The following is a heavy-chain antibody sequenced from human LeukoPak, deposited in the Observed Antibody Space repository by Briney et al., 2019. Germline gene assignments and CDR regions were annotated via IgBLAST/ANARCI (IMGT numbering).Heavy chain of an antibody. CDR3: ARERYDYIWGSYSH. CDR2: VYSGGST. Sequence: PGGSLRLSCAASGFTVSSNYMSWVRQAPGKGLEWVSVVYSGGSTYYADSVKGRFTISRDNSKNTLYLQMNSLRAEDTAVYYCARERYDYIWGSYSHWGRGTLVTVSS. D-gene: IGHD3-16*01. J-gene: IGHJ4*02. V-gene: IGHV3-53*01. CDR1: GFTVSSNY.